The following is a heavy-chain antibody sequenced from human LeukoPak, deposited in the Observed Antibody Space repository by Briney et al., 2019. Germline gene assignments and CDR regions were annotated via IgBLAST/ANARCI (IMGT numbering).Heavy chain of an antibody. CDR3: AREVVVTGTTKLDP. V-gene: IGHV1-18*01. CDR2: ISGYNGNK. Sequence: ASVKVSCKASGYTFTSYGISWVRQAPGQGLEWMGWISGYNGNKNYAQKLQGRVTMTTDTSTSTAYMELRSLRSDDTAVYYCAREVVVTGTTKLDPWGQGTLVTVSS. CDR1: GYTFTSYG. J-gene: IGHJ5*02. D-gene: IGHD1-20*01.